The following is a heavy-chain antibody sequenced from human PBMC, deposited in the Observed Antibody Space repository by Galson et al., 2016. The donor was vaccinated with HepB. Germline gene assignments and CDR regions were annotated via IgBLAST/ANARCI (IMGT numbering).Heavy chain of an antibody. J-gene: IGHJ2*01. CDR3: ARVYDGSGFLSRGWYFDL. CDR1: GFTVSSSY. Sequence: SLRLSCAASGFTVSSSYISWVRQAPGKGLEWVSILYSGGGSTHYADSVKGRFAISRDNSKNTLYLQMNSLRAEDTAVYFCARVYDGSGFLSRGWYFDLWGRGTLVTVYS. D-gene: IGHD3-22*01. V-gene: IGHV3-53*01. CDR2: LYSGGGST.